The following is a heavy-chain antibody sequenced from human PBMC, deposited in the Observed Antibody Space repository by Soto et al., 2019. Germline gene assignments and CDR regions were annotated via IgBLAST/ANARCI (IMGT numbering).Heavy chain of an antibody. J-gene: IGHJ4*02. D-gene: IGHD3-3*01. V-gene: IGHV3-33*01. Sequence: QVQLVESGGGVVQPGGSLRLSCAASGIIFTGFGMHWVRQAPGKGLEWVAVIRYDGSNTYYADSVKGRFTISRDNSKNQVVLENDSLGAEGTAVYYCGRGGVGATVFFGYFDFWGQGALVTVSS. CDR1: GIIFTGFG. CDR2: IRYDGSNT. CDR3: GRGGVGATVFFGYFDF.